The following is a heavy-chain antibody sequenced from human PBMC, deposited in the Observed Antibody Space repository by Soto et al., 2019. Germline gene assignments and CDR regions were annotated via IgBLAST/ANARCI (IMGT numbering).Heavy chain of an antibody. V-gene: IGHV3-30-3*01. CDR2: ISYDGSNK. CDR1: GFTFSSYA. J-gene: IGHJ6*02. Sequence: GGSLRLSCAASGFTFSSYAMHWVRQAPGKGLEWVAVISYDGSNKYYADSVKGRFTISRDNSKNTLYLQMDSLRAEDTAVYYWARDSRVYGMDVWGQGTTVTVSS. D-gene: IGHD2-2*01. CDR3: ARDSRVYGMDV.